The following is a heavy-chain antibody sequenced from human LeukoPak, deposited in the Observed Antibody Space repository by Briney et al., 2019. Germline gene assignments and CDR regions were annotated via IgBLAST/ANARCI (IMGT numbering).Heavy chain of an antibody. CDR2: ISGSGGST. J-gene: IGHJ6*03. CDR3: AKKGLSTIFAFPYYYYYYMDV. D-gene: IGHD3-9*01. Sequence: GGSLRLSCAASGFTFSTYAMHWVRQAPGKGLEWVSAISGSGGSTYYADSVKGRFTISRDNSKNTLYLQMNSLRAEDTAVYYCAKKGLSTIFAFPYYYYYYMDVWGKGTTVTISS. V-gene: IGHV3-23*01. CDR1: GFTFSTYA.